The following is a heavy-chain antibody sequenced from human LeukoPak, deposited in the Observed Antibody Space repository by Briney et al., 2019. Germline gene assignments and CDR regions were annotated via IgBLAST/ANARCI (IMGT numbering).Heavy chain of an antibody. V-gene: IGHV3-43D*04. CDR2: ISWDGGST. J-gene: IGHJ6*04. Sequence: GGSLRLSRAASGFTFDDYAMHWVRQAPGKGLEWVSLISWDGGSTYCADSVEGRFTISRDNSRHTLYLQMNSLGAEDTALYYCAKDKEYSGFGPILSGYYYGMDVWGKGTTVTVSS. CDR1: GFTFDDYA. CDR3: AKDKEYSGFGPILSGYYYGMDV. D-gene: IGHD5-12*01.